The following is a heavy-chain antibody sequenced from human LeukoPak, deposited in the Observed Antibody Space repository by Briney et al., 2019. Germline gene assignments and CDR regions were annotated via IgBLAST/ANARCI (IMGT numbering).Heavy chain of an antibody. D-gene: IGHD3-16*01. CDR2: ISTTGTNT. V-gene: IGHV3-48*01. J-gene: IGHJ4*02. Sequence: GGSLRLSCAASGFTFSSYSMDWVRQAPGKGPEWVSYISTTGTNTHYADSVKGRFTISRDNAKNSVDLHLSNLRAEDTAVYYCTRDLSMIFGGVNFDSWGQGTLVTVSS. CDR3: TRDLSMIFGGVNFDS. CDR1: GFTFSSYS.